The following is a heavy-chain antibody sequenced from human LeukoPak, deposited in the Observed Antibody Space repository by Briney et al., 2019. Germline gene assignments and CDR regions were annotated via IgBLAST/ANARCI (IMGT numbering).Heavy chain of an antibody. Sequence: SETLSLTCTVSGGSISYYYWSWIRQPPGKGLEWIGYIYYSGSTNYNPSLKSRVTISVDTSKNQFSLKLSSVTAADTAVYYCARVPGGSNFDYWGQGTLVTVSS. D-gene: IGHD3-16*01. J-gene: IGHJ4*02. CDR2: IYYSGST. V-gene: IGHV4-59*01. CDR1: GGSISYYY. CDR3: ARVPGGSNFDY.